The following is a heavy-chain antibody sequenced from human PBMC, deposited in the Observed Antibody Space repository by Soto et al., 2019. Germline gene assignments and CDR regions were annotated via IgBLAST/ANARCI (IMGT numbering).Heavy chain of an antibody. CDR1: GGSFRGYY. D-gene: IGHD3-9*01. J-gene: IGHJ4*02. V-gene: IGHV4-34*02. CDR3: ARVGPKTYYDPLTASEFDS. Sequence: QLQLQQWGARLLKPSETLSLTCAVYGGSFRGYYWSWIRQSPGKGLEWIAEINDIGSTNYNPSLKSRVSISVDPSKNHFSLKLSSVTAADTAVYYCARVGPKTYYDPLTASEFDSWGQGTLVTVSS. CDR2: INDIGST.